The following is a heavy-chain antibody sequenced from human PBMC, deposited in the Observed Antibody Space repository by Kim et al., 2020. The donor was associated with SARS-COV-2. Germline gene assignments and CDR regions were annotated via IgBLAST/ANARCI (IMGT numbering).Heavy chain of an antibody. J-gene: IGHJ3*02. Sequence: GGSLRLSCAASGFTFSSYAMHWVRQAPGKGLEWVAVISYDGSNKYYADSVKGRFTISRDNSKNTLYLQMNSLRAEDTAVYYCASLCSSTSCFSAFDIWGQGTMVTVSS. D-gene: IGHD2-2*01. CDR2: ISYDGSNK. CDR1: GFTFSSYA. V-gene: IGHV3-30*04. CDR3: ASLCSSTSCFSAFDI.